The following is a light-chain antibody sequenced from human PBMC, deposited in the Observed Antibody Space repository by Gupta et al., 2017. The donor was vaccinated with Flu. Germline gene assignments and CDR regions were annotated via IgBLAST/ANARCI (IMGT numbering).Light chain of an antibody. CDR1: NSNIGGNT. CDR3: AAWDDSLSGWV. Sequence: QSVLTQPPSASGTPRQTVTISCSGSNSNIGGNTVTWYQHLPGTAPKLLIHSNNQRPSGVPDRFSGSKSGTSASLASSGLQSEDEADYYCAAWDDSLSGWVFGGGTQVTV. CDR2: SNN. J-gene: IGLJ3*02. V-gene: IGLV1-44*01.